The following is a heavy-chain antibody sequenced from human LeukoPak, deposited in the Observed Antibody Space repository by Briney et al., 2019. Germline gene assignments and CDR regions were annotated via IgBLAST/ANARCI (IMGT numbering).Heavy chain of an antibody. V-gene: IGHV3-73*01. Sequence: GGSQRLSCAASGFILNASAIYWVRQASGKGLEWVGRIRCKDHAYATSYAASLKGRFPISRDDSKNMAYLQMNSLKIEDTAVYYCTSPIFSSIPSRPVDYWGQGTLVADSS. D-gene: IGHD3-3*01. J-gene: IGHJ4*02. CDR1: GFILNASA. CDR2: IRCKDHAYAT. CDR3: TSPIFSSIPSRPVDY.